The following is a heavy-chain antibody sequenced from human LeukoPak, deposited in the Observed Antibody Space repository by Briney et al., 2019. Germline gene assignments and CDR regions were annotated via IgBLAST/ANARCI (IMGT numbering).Heavy chain of an antibody. CDR3: ARDPNWYCSGGSCYLGY. V-gene: IGHV1-69*13. Sequence: SVKVSCKASGGTFSSYAISWVRQAPGQGLEWMGGIIPIFGTANYAQKFQGRVTITADESTSTAYMELRSLRSDDTAVYCCARDPNWYCSGGSCYLGYWGQGTLVTVSS. D-gene: IGHD2-15*01. CDR2: IIPIFGTA. CDR1: GGTFSSYA. J-gene: IGHJ4*02.